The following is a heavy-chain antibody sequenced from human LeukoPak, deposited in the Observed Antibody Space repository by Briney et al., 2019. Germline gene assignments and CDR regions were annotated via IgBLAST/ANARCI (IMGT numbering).Heavy chain of an antibody. CDR3: ARGYYYDSSGTRWPEDY. CDR1: GGSFSGYY. V-gene: IGHV4-34*01. Sequence: PSETLSLTCAVYGGSFSGYYWSWIRQPPGKGLEWIGEINHSGSTNYNPPLKSRVTISVDTSKNQFSLKLSSVTAADTAVYYCARGYYYDSSGTRWPEDYWGQGTLVTVSS. J-gene: IGHJ4*02. D-gene: IGHD3-22*01. CDR2: INHSGST.